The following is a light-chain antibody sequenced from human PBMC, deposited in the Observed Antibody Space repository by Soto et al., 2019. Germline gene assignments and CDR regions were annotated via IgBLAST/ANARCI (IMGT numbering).Light chain of an antibody. J-gene: IGKJ1*01. CDR3: QQYGSSRGT. V-gene: IGKV3-20*01. Sequence: EIVLTQSPGTLSLSPGERATLSCRASQSVSSSYLAWYQQKPGQAPRLLIYGASSRATGIPNRFSGSGSGTAFTLTISRLEPADFAVYYCQQYGSSRGTFGQGTKVEIK. CDR1: QSVSSSY. CDR2: GAS.